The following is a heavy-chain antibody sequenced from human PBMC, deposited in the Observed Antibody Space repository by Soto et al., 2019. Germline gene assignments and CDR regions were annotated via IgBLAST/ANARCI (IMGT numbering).Heavy chain of an antibody. V-gene: IGHV3-13*01. D-gene: IGHD6-13*01. J-gene: IGHJ6*02. CDR3: ARASAAAGTFYYYGMDV. CDR2: IGTAGDT. CDR1: GFTFSSYD. Sequence: GGSLILSCAASGFTFSSYDMHWVRQATGKGLEWVSAIGTAGDTYYPGSVKGRFTISRENAKNSLYLQVNSLRAEDTAVYYCARASAAAGTFYYYGMDVWGQGTTVTVSS.